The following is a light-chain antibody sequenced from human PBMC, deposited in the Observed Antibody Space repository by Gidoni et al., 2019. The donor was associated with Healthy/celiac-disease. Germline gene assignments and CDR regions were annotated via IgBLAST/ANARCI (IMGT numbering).Light chain of an antibody. CDR2: GAS. CDR3: QQYGSSRGYT. V-gene: IGKV3-20*01. CDR1: QSVSSSY. Sequence: DIVLTQSPGTLSLSPGERATLSCRASQSVSSSYLAWYQQKPGQAPRLLIYGASSRATGIPDRFSGSGSGTDFTLTISRLEPEDFAVYYCQQYGSSRGYTFXQXTKLEIK. J-gene: IGKJ2*01.